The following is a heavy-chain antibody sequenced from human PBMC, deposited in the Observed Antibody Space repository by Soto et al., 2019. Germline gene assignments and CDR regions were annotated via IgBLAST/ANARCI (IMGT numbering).Heavy chain of an antibody. CDR3: TRSPHNEPKVSYHGMDV. V-gene: IGHV4-59*01. CDR1: GGSIISYY. CDR2: FSNSGGT. Sequence: QVQLQESGPGLVKPSETLSLTCSVSGGSIISYYWSGVRQAPGKGLEWIGYFSNSGGTNYNPSLKYRASISADTSKNQFSLELTSVTAADTAMYFCTRSPHNEPKVSYHGMDVWGQGTTVTVSS. J-gene: IGHJ6*02.